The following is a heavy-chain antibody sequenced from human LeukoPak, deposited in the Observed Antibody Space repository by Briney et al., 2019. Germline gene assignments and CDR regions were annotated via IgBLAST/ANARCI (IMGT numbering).Heavy chain of an antibody. CDR1: GYTFTSYY. CDR3: ARASSGDAFDI. Sequence: ASVKVSCKASGYTFTSYYMHWVRQAPGQGLEWMGIINPSGGSSSYAQKFQGRVTMTRDMSTSTVYMELSSLRSEDTAVYYCARASSGDAFDIWGQGTMVTVSS. D-gene: IGHD3-22*01. CDR2: INPSGGSS. J-gene: IGHJ3*02. V-gene: IGHV1-46*01.